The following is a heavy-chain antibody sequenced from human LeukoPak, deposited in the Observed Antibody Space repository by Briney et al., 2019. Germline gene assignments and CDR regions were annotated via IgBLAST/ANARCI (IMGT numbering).Heavy chain of an antibody. J-gene: IGHJ4*02. Sequence: SETLSLTCAVYGGSFSGYYWSWIRQPPGKGLEWIGEINHSGSTNYNPSLKSRVTISVDTSKNQVSLKLRSVTAADTAVYYCARERTEDYFDYWGQGTLVTVSS. CDR2: INHSGST. V-gene: IGHV4-34*01. CDR1: GGSFSGYY. CDR3: ARERTEDYFDY. D-gene: IGHD2-15*01.